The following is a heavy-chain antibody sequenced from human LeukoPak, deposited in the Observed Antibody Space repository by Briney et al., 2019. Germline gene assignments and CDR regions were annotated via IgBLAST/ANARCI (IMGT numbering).Heavy chain of an antibody. CDR2: ISAYNGNT. CDR1: GYTFTSYG. D-gene: IGHD3-10*01. CDR3: AREWGITMVRGVSSWFDP. V-gene: IGHV1-18*01. Sequence: ASVKVSCKASGYTFTSYGISWVRQAPGQGLEWMGWISAYNGNTNYAQKLQGRVTMTTDTSTSTAYMELRSLRSDDTAVYYCAREWGITMVRGVSSWFDPWGQGTLVTVSS. J-gene: IGHJ5*02.